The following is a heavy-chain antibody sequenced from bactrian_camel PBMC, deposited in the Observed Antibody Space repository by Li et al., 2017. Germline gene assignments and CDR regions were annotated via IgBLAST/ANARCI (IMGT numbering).Heavy chain of an antibody. J-gene: IGHJ4*01. CDR1: GYTYSSNC. V-gene: IGHV3S6*01. CDR2: IYRRGGSVT. Sequence: HVQLVESGGGSVQAGGSLRLSCAASGYTYSSNCMAGFRQAPGKEREGVAGIYRRGGSVTYYAVSVKGRFTISQDNAKNTVYLQMNSLKPEDTAMYYCAAVKFCVQPTLAPARYTYWGQGTQVTVS. D-gene: IGHD1*01. CDR3: AAVKFCVQPTLAPARYTY.